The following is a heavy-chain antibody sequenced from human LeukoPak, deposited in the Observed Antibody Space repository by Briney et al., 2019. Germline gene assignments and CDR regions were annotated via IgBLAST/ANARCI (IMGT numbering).Heavy chain of an antibody. V-gene: IGHV3-23*01. CDR2: ISGSGGST. J-gene: IGHJ5*02. D-gene: IGHD4-23*01. Sequence: GGSLRLSCAASGFTFSSYAMSWVRQAPGKGLEWVSAISGSGGSTYYADSVKGRFTISRDNPKNTLYLQMNSLRAEDTAVYYCAKPPFARGNVWFDPWGQGTLVTVSS. CDR3: AKPPFARGNVWFDP. CDR1: GFTFSSYA.